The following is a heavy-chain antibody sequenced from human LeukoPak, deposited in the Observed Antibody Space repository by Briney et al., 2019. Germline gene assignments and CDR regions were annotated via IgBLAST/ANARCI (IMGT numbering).Heavy chain of an antibody. CDR2: TKYDGSEK. J-gene: IGHJ4*02. V-gene: IGHV3-7*01. D-gene: IGHD6-13*01. CDR1: GFTFSSYW. Sequence: PGGSLRLSCAASGFTFSSYWMSWARQAPGKGLEWVANTKYDGSEKYYVDSVKGRFTISRDNAKNSLYLQMNRLRAEDTAVYYCARDIEAAGLFLDYWGQGTLVTVSS. CDR3: ARDIEAAGLFLDY.